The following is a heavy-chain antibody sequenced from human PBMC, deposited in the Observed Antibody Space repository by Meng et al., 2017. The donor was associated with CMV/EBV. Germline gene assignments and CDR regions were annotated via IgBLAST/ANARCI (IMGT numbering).Heavy chain of an antibody. J-gene: IGHJ5*02. CDR1: GFTFSSYW. Sequence: GGSLRLSCAASGFTFSSYWMHWVRQAPGKGLVWVSRINSDGSSTSYADSVKGRFTISRDNAKNTLYLQMNSLRAEDTAVYYCARGLDPTTVENWFDPWGQGTLVTVSS. V-gene: IGHV3-74*01. CDR2: INSDGSST. D-gene: IGHD4-11*01. CDR3: ARGLDPTTVENWFDP.